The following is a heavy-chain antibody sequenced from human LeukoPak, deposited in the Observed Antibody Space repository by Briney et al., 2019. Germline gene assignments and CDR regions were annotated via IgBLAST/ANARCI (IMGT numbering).Heavy chain of an antibody. CDR2: ISYDGSNK. V-gene: IGHV3-30*04. J-gene: IGHJ4*02. CDR1: GLTFSSYA. Sequence: GGSLRLSCAASGLTFSSYAMHWVRQAPGKGLEWVAVISYDGSNKYYADSVKGRFTISRDNSKNTLYLQMNSLRAEDTAVYYCARGYGDYVSGGNFDYWGQGTLVTVSS. CDR3: ARGYGDYVSGGNFDY. D-gene: IGHD4-17*01.